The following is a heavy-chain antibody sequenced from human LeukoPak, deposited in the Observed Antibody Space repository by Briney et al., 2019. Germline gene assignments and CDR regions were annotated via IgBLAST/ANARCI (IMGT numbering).Heavy chain of an antibody. CDR2: ISYDGSNK. Sequence: GGSLRLSCAASGFTFSSCAMHWVRQAPGKGLEWVAVISYDGSNKYYADSVKGRFTISRDNSKNTLYLQMNSLRAEDTAVYYCARDGGYSSSWYYFDYWGQGTLVTVSS. CDR1: GFTFSSCA. D-gene: IGHD6-13*01. V-gene: IGHV3-30-3*01. CDR3: ARDGGYSSSWYYFDY. J-gene: IGHJ4*02.